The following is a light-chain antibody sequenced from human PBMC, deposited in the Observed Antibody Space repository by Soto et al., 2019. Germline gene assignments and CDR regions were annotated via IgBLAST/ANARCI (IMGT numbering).Light chain of an antibody. J-gene: IGKJ1*01. CDR2: GAS. CDR3: PQYGTSPRWT. V-gene: IGKV3-20*01. CDR1: QNIGTY. Sequence: IVLTQSPGTLSLSPGERATLSCRASQNIGTYLAWYQHKPGQAPSVLIFGASTRANGVPDRFSGSGSGTDFTLTISRMDPADFAVYYCPQYGTSPRWTFGQGTKVEIK.